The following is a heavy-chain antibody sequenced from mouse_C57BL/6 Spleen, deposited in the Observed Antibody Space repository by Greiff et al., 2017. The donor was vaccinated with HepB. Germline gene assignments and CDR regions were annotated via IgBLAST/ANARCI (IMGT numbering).Heavy chain of an antibody. CDR2: IHPNSGST. CDR3: HYYGSSFLAY. Sequence: QVQLQQPGAELVKPGASVKLSCKASGYTFTSYWMHWVKQRPGQGLEWIGMIHPNSGSTNYNEKFKSKATLTVDKSSSTAYMQLSSLTSEDSAVYYCHYYGSSFLAYWGQGTLVTVSA. CDR1: GYTFTSYW. J-gene: IGHJ3*01. D-gene: IGHD1-1*01. V-gene: IGHV1-64*01.